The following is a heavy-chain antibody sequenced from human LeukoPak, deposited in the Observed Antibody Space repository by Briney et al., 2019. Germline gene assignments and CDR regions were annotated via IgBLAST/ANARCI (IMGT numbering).Heavy chain of an antibody. CDR2: INHSGST. CDR3: ASQGDYYDSSGYY. V-gene: IGHV4-34*01. Sequence: KPSETLSLTCAVYGGSFSGYYWSWIRQPPGKGLEWIGEINHSGSTNYNPSLKSRVTISVDTSKNQFSLKLSTVTAADTAVYCCASQGDYYDSSGYYWGQGTLVTVSS. D-gene: IGHD3-22*01. CDR1: GGSFSGYY. J-gene: IGHJ4*02.